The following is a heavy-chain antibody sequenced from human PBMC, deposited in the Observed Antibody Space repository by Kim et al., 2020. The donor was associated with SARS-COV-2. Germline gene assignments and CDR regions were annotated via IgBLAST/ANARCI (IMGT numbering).Heavy chain of an antibody. D-gene: IGHD2-8*01. J-gene: IGHJ3*02. CDR3: AKDRCTNGVCSDGFDI. CDR1: GYTFTNHD. CDR2: MNPNSGKA. Sequence: ASVKVSCKTSGYTFTNHDINWVRQATGQGLEWMGWMNPNSGKAGYAQKFEGRLTISSDTSITTAYMELSSLRSEDTSVYYCAKDRCTNGVCSDGFDIWSQRTQVTV. V-gene: IGHV1-8*02.